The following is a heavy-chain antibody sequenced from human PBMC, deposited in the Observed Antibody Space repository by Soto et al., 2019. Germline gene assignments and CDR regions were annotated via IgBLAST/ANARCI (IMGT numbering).Heavy chain of an antibody. D-gene: IGHD3-10*01. CDR1: GFIFSKYW. CDR3: ARYEGVPMVRGLDK. V-gene: IGHV3-74*03. CDR2: IKPDGSLT. J-gene: IGHJ4*02. Sequence: EAQLVQSGGGLVQPGGSMRLSCAASGFIFSKYWMHWVRQAPGKGLVWVSSIKPDGSLTPYANSVKGRFTISRDNAQNTVYLQMNTLRAEDTAIYYCARYEGVPMVRGLDKWGQGILVAVSS.